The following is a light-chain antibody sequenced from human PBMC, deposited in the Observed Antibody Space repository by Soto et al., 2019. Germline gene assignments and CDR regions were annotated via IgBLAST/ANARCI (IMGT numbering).Light chain of an antibody. CDR1: QSLLHSNGYNY. CDR2: LGS. V-gene: IGKV2-28*01. J-gene: IGKJ4*01. Sequence: DIVMTQSPLSLPVTPGEPASISCRSSQSLLHSNGYNYLDWYLQQPGHSPQLLIYLGSNRASGVPDMFSGSGSGTEFTLKISRVEAEDVGVYYCMPALQTPLLTFGGGTKVEIK. CDR3: MPALQTPLLT.